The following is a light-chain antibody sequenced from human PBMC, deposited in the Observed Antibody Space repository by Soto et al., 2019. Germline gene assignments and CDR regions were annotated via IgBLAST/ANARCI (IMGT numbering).Light chain of an antibody. CDR3: QQYENLPPT. Sequence: DFRMTQSPSSLSASVGDRITITCQASQDINNFLNWYQQKPGKAPRLLIYDTSNVEGGVPSRFSGTGSGTDFTFTISSLQPEDIATYYCQQYENLPPTFGGGTKVEIK. J-gene: IGKJ4*01. CDR2: DTS. CDR1: QDINNF. V-gene: IGKV1-33*01.